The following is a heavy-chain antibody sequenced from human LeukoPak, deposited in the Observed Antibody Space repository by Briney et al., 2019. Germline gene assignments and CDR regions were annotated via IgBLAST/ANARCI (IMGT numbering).Heavy chain of an antibody. Sequence: PGGSLRLSCAASGLTLSSYWLHWVRQAPGKGRVWVSRINSDGSSTRYADSVKGRFTISRDNAKNTLYLQMNSLRAEDTAVYYCAELASMAEQYWGQGTLVTVSS. D-gene: IGHD1-1*01. CDR1: GLTLSSYW. J-gene: IGHJ4*02. CDR2: INSDGSST. V-gene: IGHV3-74*01. CDR3: AELASMAEQY.